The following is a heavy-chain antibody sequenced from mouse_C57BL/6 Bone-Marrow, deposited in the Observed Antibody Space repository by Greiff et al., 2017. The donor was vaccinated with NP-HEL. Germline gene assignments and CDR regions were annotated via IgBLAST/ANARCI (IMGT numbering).Heavy chain of an antibody. V-gene: IGHV5-6*01. CDR2: ISSGGSYT. CDR1: GFTFSSYG. J-gene: IGHJ2*01. D-gene: IGHD3-3*01. Sequence: EVKVVESGGDLVKPGGSLKLSCAASGFTFSSYGMSWVRQTPDKRLEWVATISSGGSYTYYLDSVKGRFTISRDNAKNTLYLQMSSLKSEDTAMYYCARQGGDGDFDYWGQGTTLTVSS. CDR3: ARQGGDGDFDY.